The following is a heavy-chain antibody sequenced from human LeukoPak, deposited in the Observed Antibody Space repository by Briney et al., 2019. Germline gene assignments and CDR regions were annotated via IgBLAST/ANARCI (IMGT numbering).Heavy chain of an antibody. CDR3: ARAIGATNIDY. J-gene: IGHJ4*02. V-gene: IGHV4-59*01. CDR2: IYYSGST. Sequence: SETLSLDCTVSGGSISSYYWRWIRQPPGKGLEWIGYIYYSGSTNYNPSLKSRVTISVDTSKNQFSLKLSSVTAADTAVYYCARAIGATNIDYWGQGTLVTVSS. D-gene: IGHD1-26*01. CDR1: GGSISSYY.